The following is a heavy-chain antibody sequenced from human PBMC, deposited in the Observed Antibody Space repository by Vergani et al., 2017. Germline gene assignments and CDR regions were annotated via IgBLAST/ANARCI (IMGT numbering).Heavy chain of an antibody. CDR2: IYYNVNT. Sequence: QVQLQASDPGLLKPSETLTLICTVSGDAMSSHYWSWIRQPPGKGLEWIGYIYYNVNTNYNPSLKSRVTMSLDTSKNQLSLRLTSVTTSDTAVYYCARDRPYGYGGGVGKWFDPWGQGTLVTVSS. CDR3: ARDRPYGYGGGVGKWFDP. V-gene: IGHV4-59*11. J-gene: IGHJ5*02. CDR1: GDAMSSHY. D-gene: IGHD3-10*02.